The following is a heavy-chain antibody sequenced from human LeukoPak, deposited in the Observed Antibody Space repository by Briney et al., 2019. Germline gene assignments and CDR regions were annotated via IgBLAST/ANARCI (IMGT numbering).Heavy chain of an antibody. Sequence: GGSLRLSCAASGFTFSSYWMHWVRQAPGKGLVWVSRIDTDGSSTTYADSVKGRFTISRDNAKNTLYLQMNSLRAEDTAIYYCTRGGTTFDHWGQGTLVTVSS. J-gene: IGHJ4*02. CDR3: TRGGTTFDH. CDR1: GFTFSSYW. V-gene: IGHV3-74*01. D-gene: IGHD1-1*01. CDR2: IDTDGSST.